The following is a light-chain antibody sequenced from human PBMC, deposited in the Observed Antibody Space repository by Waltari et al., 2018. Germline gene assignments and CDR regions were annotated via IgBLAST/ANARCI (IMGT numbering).Light chain of an antibody. Sequence: QSALTQPASVSGSPGQSIPISCTGTTSDVGTFNWVSWYQQPPGKAPKLMIRDVNNRPSGVSNRFSGSKSGNTASLTISGLQAEDEADYYCSSYSSSSTLVVFGGGTKLAVL. CDR3: SSYSSSSTLVV. J-gene: IGLJ2*01. CDR2: DVN. CDR1: TSDVGTFNW. V-gene: IGLV2-14*03.